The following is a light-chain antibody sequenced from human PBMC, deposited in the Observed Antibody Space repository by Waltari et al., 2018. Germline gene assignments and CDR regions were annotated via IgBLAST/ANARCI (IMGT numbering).Light chain of an antibody. J-gene: IGLJ3*02. V-gene: IGLV2-14*01. CDR1: SSDIGGYQS. CDR3: ASYTSSGTLV. CDR2: EVS. Sequence: QSALTQPASVSGSPGQSITISCTGTSSDIGGYQSVSWYQQHPGRAPKLILYEVSDRPSGISYRFSGSKSGSTASLTIAGLQAEDEGHYYCASYTSSGTLVFGGGTELTVL.